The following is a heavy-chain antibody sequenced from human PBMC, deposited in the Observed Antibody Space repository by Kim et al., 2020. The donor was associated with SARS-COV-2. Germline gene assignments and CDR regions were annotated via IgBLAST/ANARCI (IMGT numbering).Heavy chain of an antibody. Sequence: ASVKVSCKASGYTFTSYGISWVRQAPGQGLEWMGWISAYNGNTNYAQKLQGRVTMTTDTSTSTAYMELRSLRSDDTAVYYCARMGAYNWNLEHAFDIWGQGTMVTVSS. CDR1: GYTFTSYG. J-gene: IGHJ3*02. V-gene: IGHV1-18*04. D-gene: IGHD1-7*01. CDR2: ISAYNGNT. CDR3: ARMGAYNWNLEHAFDI.